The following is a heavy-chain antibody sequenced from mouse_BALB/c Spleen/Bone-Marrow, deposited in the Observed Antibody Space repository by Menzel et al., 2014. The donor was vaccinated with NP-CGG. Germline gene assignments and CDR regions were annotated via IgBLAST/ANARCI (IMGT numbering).Heavy chain of an antibody. CDR1: GFSLTTYG. J-gene: IGHJ4*01. D-gene: IGHD2-10*02. CDR2: IWSDGNT. CDR3: ARNPYGNYAMDY. V-gene: IGHV2-6*02. Sequence: VQLVESGPGLVAPSQSLSITCTVSGFSLTTYGVHWVRQPPGKGLEWLVVIWSDGNTTYNSALKSRLSISKDNSKSQVFLKMNSLQTDNTAMYYCARNPYGNYAMDYWGQGTSVTVSS.